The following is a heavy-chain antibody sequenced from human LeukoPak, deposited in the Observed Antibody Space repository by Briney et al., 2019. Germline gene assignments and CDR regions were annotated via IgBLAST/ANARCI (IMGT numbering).Heavy chain of an antibody. CDR1: GYTLTGYY. V-gene: IGHV1-2*02. Sequence: SVKVSCKASGYTLTGYYMHWVRQAPGEGLEWMGWINPNSGGTNHAQKFQGRVTMTRGTSISTAYMELSRLRSDDTAVYYCARVDSITIFGVVELFDYWGQGTLVTVSS. CDR2: INPNSGGT. CDR3: ARVDSITIFGVVELFDY. D-gene: IGHD3-3*01. J-gene: IGHJ4*02.